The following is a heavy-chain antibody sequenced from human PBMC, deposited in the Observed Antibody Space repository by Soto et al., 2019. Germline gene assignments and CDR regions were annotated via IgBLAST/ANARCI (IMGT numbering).Heavy chain of an antibody. CDR3: ARNSGYYTANWFDP. D-gene: IGHD3-3*01. CDR1: GYTFTGYY. CDR2: INPNSGNT. V-gene: IGHV1-8*02. J-gene: IGHJ5*02. Sequence: ASVKVSCKASGYTFTGYYMHWVRQAPGQGLEWMGWINPNSGNTGYAQKFQGRVTMTRNTSISTAYMELSSLRSEDTAVYYCARNSGYYTANWFDPWGQGTLVTVSS.